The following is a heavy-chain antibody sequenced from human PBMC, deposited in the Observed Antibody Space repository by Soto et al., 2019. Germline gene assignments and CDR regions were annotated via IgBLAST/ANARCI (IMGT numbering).Heavy chain of an antibody. CDR3: ARQASYWHGGGGWFDP. Sequence: EVQLVESGGGLVQPGGSLRLSCAASGFTFSAYDMHWVRQTTGKGLEWVAAIGTQHDAYYPDSVKGRFTISRENAKNSLYPQLNSLRAEDTAVYSCARQASYWHGGGGWFDPWGQGTMVTVSS. J-gene: IGHJ5*02. D-gene: IGHD1-1*01. CDR2: IGTQHDA. V-gene: IGHV3-13*01. CDR1: GFTFSAYD.